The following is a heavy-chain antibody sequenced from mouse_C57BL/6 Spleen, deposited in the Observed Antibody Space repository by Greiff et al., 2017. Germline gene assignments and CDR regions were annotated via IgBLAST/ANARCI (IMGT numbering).Heavy chain of an antibody. CDR2: IWTGGGT. CDR3: ARKGYGSSYGYFDV. D-gene: IGHD1-1*01. Sequence: VQGVESGPGLVAPSQSLSITCTVSGFSLTSYAISWVRQPPGKGLEWLGVIWTGGGTNYNSALKSRLSISKDNSKSQVFLKMNSLQTDDTARYYCARKGYGSSYGYFDVWGTGTTVTVSS. J-gene: IGHJ1*03. CDR1: GFSLTSYA. V-gene: IGHV2-9-1*01.